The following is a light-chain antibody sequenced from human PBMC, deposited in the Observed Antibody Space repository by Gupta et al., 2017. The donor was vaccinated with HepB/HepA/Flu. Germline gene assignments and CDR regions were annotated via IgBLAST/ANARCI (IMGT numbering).Light chain of an antibody. CDR2: GTS. V-gene: IGKV3-20*01. CDR3: QQYDSSPWT. CDR1: QSVSSIF. Sequence: DIVLTQSPGILSLSPGERATLSCRASQSVSSIFLAWYQQRPGQTPRLLIYGTSTRATGVPDRFGGSGSGTDFTLTINRLEPEDFAVYYCQQYDSSPWTFGQGTKVESK. J-gene: IGKJ1*01.